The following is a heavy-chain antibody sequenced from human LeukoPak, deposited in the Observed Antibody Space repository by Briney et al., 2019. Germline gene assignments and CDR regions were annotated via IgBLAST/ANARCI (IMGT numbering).Heavy chain of an antibody. Sequence: GGSLRLSCAASGFTFSSYAMHWVRQAPGKGLEYVSAISSNGGSTYYANSVKGRFTISRDNSKNTLYLQMGSLRAEDMAVYYCARDPLHSGSWSGAFDIWGQGTMVTVSS. J-gene: IGHJ3*02. CDR1: GFTFSSYA. CDR3: ARDPLHSGSWSGAFDI. CDR2: ISSNGGST. V-gene: IGHV3-64*01. D-gene: IGHD6-13*01.